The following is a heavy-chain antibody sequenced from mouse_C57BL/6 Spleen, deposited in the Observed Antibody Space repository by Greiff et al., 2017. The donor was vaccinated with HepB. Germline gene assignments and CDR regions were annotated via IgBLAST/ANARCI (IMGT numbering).Heavy chain of an antibody. D-gene: IGHD1-1*01. J-gene: IGHJ2*01. V-gene: IGHV5-4*01. CDR2: ISDGGSYT. Sequence: EVKLQESGGGLVKPGGSLKLSCAASGFTFSSYAMSWVRQTPEKRLEWVATISDGGSYTYYPDNVKGRFTISRDNAKNNLYLQMSHLKSEDTAMYYCARDRGTTVVLDYWSQGTTLTVSS. CDR1: GFTFSSYA. CDR3: ARDRGTTVVLDY.